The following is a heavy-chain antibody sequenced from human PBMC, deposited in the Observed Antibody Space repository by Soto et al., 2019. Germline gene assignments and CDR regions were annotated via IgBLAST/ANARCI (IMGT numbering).Heavy chain of an antibody. D-gene: IGHD1-26*01. CDR3: AKGPKGGSYSVRYFDL. Sequence: QVQLVESGGDVVQPGRSLRLSCAASGFTFSSYGMHWVRQAPGKGLEWVAVISYDGSNKYYADSVKGRFTISRDNSKNTLYLQMNSLRAEDTAVYYCAKGPKGGSYSVRYFDLWGRGTLVTVSS. J-gene: IGHJ2*01. V-gene: IGHV3-30*18. CDR1: GFTFSSYG. CDR2: ISYDGSNK.